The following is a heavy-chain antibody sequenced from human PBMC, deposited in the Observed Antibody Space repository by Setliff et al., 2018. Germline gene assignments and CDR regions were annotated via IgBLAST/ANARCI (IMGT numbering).Heavy chain of an antibody. J-gene: IGHJ4*02. CDR2: ISGSSHII. D-gene: IGHD2-15*01. Sequence: PGGSLRLSCAASGFTFSGYYMQWVRQAPGKGLEWVSYISGSSHIISYADSVKGQFTTSRDKAKNSLYLQMNSLRVEDTALYYCAKVTRVGAPYPDSWGRGTLVTVSS. V-gene: IGHV3-48*01. CDR3: AKVTRVGAPYPDS. CDR1: GFTFSGYY.